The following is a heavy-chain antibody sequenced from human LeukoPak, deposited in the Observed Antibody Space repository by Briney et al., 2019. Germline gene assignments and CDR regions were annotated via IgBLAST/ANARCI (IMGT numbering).Heavy chain of an antibody. CDR2: ISDSGDTI. D-gene: IGHD3-16*01. CDR3: ARVHIVGVMPSDF. J-gene: IGHJ4*02. V-gene: IGHV3-48*03. CDR1: GFTFSYYG. Sequence: PGGSLRLSCAASGFTFSYYGMNWVRQAPGKGLEWLSYISDSGDTIYYADSVKGRFTISRDNAKNSLYLQMNSLRVEDTAVYYCARVHIVGVMPSDFWGQGTLVTVSS.